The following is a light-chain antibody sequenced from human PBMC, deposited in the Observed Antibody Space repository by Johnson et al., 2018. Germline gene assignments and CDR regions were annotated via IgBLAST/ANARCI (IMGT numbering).Light chain of an antibody. V-gene: IGLV1-51*02. CDR1: SSNIGNNY. CDR2: ENN. CDR3: GTWDSSLSAGNV. Sequence: QSVLTQPPSVSAAPGLKVTISCSGSSSNIGNNYVSWYQQLPGTAPKLLIYENNKRPSGIPDRFSGSKSGTSATLCITGLQTGDEADYYCGTWDSSLSAGNVFGTGTKVTVL. J-gene: IGLJ1*01.